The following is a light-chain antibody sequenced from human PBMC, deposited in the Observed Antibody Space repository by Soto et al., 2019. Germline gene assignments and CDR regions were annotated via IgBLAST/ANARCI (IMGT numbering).Light chain of an antibody. CDR1: QSISDW. CDR3: HQYHHFFLLT. Sequence: DIHMTQAPSTMSASVGVRVTIPCRALQSISDWLSWSQQKPGKAPKLIIYKGSTLESGVPSRFNGTGSGTDFTLTISILQPDDFATYFCHQYHHFFLLTFGGGTNVQI. V-gene: IGKV1-5*03. CDR2: KGS. J-gene: IGKJ4*01.